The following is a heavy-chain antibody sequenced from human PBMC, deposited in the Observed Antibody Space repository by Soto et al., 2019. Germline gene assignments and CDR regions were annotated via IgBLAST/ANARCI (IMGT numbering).Heavy chain of an antibody. CDR3: ARDLNTGYVGDY. J-gene: IGHJ4*02. D-gene: IGHD5-12*01. CDR1: GFTFRASG. V-gene: IGHV3-33*01. Sequence: QVQLVESGGGVVQPGTSLRLSCVASGFTFRASGMHWVRQTPGKGLEWVAIIWFDGSRQYYADSVKGRFTISRDNPGSTLFLQMNDLIIEDTAMYYCARDLNTGYVGDYWGQGALVVVSS. CDR2: IWFDGSRQ.